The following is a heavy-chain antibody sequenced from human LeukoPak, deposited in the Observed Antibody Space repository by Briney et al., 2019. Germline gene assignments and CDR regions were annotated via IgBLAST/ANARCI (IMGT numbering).Heavy chain of an antibody. CDR1: GGSFSGHY. CDR3: ARSGRYFDWLRQTNWFDP. V-gene: IGHV4-34*01. J-gene: IGHJ5*02. CDR2: INHSGST. Sequence: SETLSLTCAVYGGSFSGHYWSWIRQPPGKGLEWIGEINHSGSTNYNPSLKSRVTISVDTSKSQFSLKLSSVTATDTAVYYCARSGRYFDWLRQTNWFDPWGQGTLVTVSS. D-gene: IGHD3-9*01.